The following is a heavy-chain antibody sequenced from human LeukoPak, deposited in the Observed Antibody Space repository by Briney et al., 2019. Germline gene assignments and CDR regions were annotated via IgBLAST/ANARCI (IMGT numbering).Heavy chain of an antibody. CDR1: GFTVSSNY. CDR2: IYSGGST. V-gene: IGHV3-53*01. Sequence: GGSLRLSCAASGFTVSSNYMSWVRQAPGKGLEWVSVIYSGGSTYYADSVKGRFTISRDNSKNTLYLQMNSLGAEDTAVYYCARAGDIPGYYFDYWGQGTLVTVSS. CDR3: ARAGDIPGYYFDY. J-gene: IGHJ4*02. D-gene: IGHD2-2*02.